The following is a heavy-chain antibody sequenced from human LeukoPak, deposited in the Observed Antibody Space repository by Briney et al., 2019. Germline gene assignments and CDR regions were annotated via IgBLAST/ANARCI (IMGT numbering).Heavy chain of an antibody. D-gene: IGHD3-16*02. V-gene: IGHV1-69*13. Sequence: SVKVSCKASGGTFSSYAISWVRQAPGQGLEWMGGIIPIFGTANYAQKFQGRVTITADESTSTAYMELSSLRSEDTAVYYCASGIAPLRGVIGESPYYYYYYYMDVWGKGTTVTISS. CDR3: ASGIAPLRGVIGESPYYYYYYYMDV. CDR2: IIPIFGTA. CDR1: GGTFSSYA. J-gene: IGHJ6*03.